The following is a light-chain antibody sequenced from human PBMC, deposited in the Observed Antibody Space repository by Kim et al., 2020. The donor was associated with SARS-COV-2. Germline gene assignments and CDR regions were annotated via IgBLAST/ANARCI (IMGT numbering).Light chain of an antibody. CDR2: EDN. V-gene: IGLV6-57*03. J-gene: IGLJ3*02. Sequence: GKTVTISCTRSSGSIASNYVQWYQQRPGGAPTTVIYEDNQRRSGVPDRFSGSIDSSSNSASLTISGLKTEDEADYYCQSYDSSNWVFGGGTQLTVL. CDR1: SGSIASNY. CDR3: QSYDSSNWV.